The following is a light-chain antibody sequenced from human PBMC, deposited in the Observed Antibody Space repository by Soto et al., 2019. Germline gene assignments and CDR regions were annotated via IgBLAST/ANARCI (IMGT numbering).Light chain of an antibody. CDR3: QQYNNWPPTWT. Sequence: EIVMTQSPATLSVSPGERATLSSGASRGVGATLAWYQQKPGQAPRPLIYGASTRATGIPARFSGSGSGTEFTLTISSLQSEDFAVYYCQQYNNWPPTWTFGQGTKVEIK. CDR2: GAS. J-gene: IGKJ1*01. V-gene: IGKV3-15*01. CDR1: RGVGAT.